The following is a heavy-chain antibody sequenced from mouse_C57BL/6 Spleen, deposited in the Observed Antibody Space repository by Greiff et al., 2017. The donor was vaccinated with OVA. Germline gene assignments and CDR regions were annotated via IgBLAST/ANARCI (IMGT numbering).Heavy chain of an antibody. CDR1: GYTFTNYW. D-gene: IGHD2-4*01. CDR3: ARRGGDYDYDEVSWFAY. V-gene: IGHV1-63*01. Sequence: QVHVKQSGAELVRPGTSVKMSCKASGYTFTNYWIGWAKQRPGHGLEWIGDIYPGGGYTNYNEKFKGKATLTADKSSSTAYMQFSSLTSEDSAIYYCARRGGDYDYDEVSWFAYWGQGTLVTVSA. CDR2: IYPGGGYT. J-gene: IGHJ3*01.